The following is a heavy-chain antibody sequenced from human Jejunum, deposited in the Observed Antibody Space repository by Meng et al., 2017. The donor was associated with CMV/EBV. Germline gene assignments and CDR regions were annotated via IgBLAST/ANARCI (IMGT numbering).Heavy chain of an antibody. CDR2: VNPKDGDT. J-gene: IGHJ5*02. V-gene: IGHV1-2*02. CDR1: GYTFTDHY. Sequence: QVQLVQSGAEVKMPGASLKVPCKASGYTFTDHYLHWVRQAPGQSLEWIGWVNPKDGDTKYGQNFQGRVTMTSDTSISITYMELSWLRSDDTALYYCARDIAPSGAWWFDLWGQGTMVTVSS. D-gene: IGHD6-13*01. CDR3: ARDIAPSGAWWFDL.